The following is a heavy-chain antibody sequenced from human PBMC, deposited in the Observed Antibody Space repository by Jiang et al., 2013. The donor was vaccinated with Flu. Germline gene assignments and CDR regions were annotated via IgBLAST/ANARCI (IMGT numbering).Heavy chain of an antibody. V-gene: IGHV4-39*01. CDR3: ARQSEMTIPRV. CDR2: FYYSENM. D-gene: IGHD5-24*01. CDR1: GDSVSFTSYY. Sequence: SGSGLVKPSGTLSLSCTVSGDSVSFTSYYWGWIRQPPGKGLEWIGSFYYSENMYLNPSLQSRVTMSIDKSKKQFSLKLSSVTAADTAVYYCARQSEMTIPRVWGQGTMVTVSS. J-gene: IGHJ3*01.